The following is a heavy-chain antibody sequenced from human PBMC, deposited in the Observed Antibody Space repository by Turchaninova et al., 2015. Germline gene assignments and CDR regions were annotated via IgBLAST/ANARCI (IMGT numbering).Heavy chain of an antibody. D-gene: IGHD3-10*01. CDR2: INRDKGVT. Sequence: QVQLVQSGAEVKKPGASVKVSCKASGHTFTGYHMHWVRQAPGQGLECMGWINRDKGVTKYAQNFQGRVTMTTDTSISTVYMEVSSLRSDDTAVYYCATGGQMHFDYWGQGTLVTVSS. CDR1: GHTFTGYH. CDR3: ATGGQMHFDY. V-gene: IGHV1-2*02. J-gene: IGHJ4*02.